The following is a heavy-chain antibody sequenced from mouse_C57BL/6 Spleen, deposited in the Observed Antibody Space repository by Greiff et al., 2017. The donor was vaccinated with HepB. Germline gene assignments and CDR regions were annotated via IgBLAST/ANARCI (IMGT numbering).Heavy chain of an antibody. CDR1: GYTFPSYW. CDR3: ARSGLRIYFDY. Sequence: QVQLQQPGAELVKPGASVKMSCKASGYTFPSYWITWVKQRPGQGLEWIGDIYPGSGSTNYNEKFKSKTTITVDTSSSTAYMQLSSLTSEDSAVYYCARSGLRIYFDYWGQGTTLTVSS. J-gene: IGHJ2*01. D-gene: IGHD3-1*01. CDR2: IYPGSGST. V-gene: IGHV1-55*01.